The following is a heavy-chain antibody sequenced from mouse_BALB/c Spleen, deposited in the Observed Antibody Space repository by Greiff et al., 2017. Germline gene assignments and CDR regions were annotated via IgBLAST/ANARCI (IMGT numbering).Heavy chain of an antibody. J-gene: IGHJ3*01. Sequence: EVQGVESGGGLVKPGGSLKLSCAASGFTFSSYAMSWVRQSPEKRLEWVAEISSGGSYTYYPDTVTGRFTISRDNAKNTLYLKMSSLRSEDTAMYYCAREYEGFAYWGQGTLVTVSA. V-gene: IGHV5-9-4*01. CDR3: AREYEGFAY. D-gene: IGHD2-10*02. CDR2: ISSGGSYT. CDR1: GFTFSSYA.